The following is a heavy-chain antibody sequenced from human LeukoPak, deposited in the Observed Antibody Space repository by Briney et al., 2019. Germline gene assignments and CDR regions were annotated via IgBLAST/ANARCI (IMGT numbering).Heavy chain of an antibody. CDR3: ARDREAYSNPMKDGAFDL. CDR1: GFTFSRYG. Sequence: AGGSLRLSCAASGFTFSRYGMHWVRQAPGKGLEWVAVIWFDGSNQYYADSVKGRFTISRDNSMSMLYVQMDSLKVEDTAVYFCARDREAYSNPMKDGAFDLWGQGTMVTVSS. J-gene: IGHJ3*01. CDR2: IWFDGSNQ. D-gene: IGHD4-11*01. V-gene: IGHV3-33*01.